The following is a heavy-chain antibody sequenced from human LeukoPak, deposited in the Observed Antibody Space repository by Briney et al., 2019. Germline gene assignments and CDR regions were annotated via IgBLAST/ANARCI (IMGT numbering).Heavy chain of an antibody. CDR2: ISYDGSNK. CDR1: GFTFSSYG. V-gene: IGHV3-30*18. CDR3: AKAAPKLSSGSGSDIDY. Sequence: GGSLRLSCAASGFTFSSYGTHWVRQAPGKGLEWVAVISYDGSNKYYADSVKGRFTISRDNSKNTLYLQMNSLRAEDTAVYYCAKAAPKLSSGSGSDIDYWGQGTLVTVSS. D-gene: IGHD3-10*01. J-gene: IGHJ4*02.